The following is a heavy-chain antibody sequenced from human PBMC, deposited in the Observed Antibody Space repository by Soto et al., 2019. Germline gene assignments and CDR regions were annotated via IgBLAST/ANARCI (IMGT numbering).Heavy chain of an antibody. CDR3: ARVGVTMVRGVITETYYYYMDV. CDR2: ISAYNGNT. Sequence: GPSVKVSCKASGYTFTSYGISWVRQAPGQGLEWMGWISAYNGNTNYAQKLQGRVTMATDTSTSTAYMELRSLRSDDTAVYYCARVGVTMVRGVITETYYYYMDVWGKGTTVTVSS. CDR1: GYTFTSYG. V-gene: IGHV1-18*01. J-gene: IGHJ6*03. D-gene: IGHD3-10*01.